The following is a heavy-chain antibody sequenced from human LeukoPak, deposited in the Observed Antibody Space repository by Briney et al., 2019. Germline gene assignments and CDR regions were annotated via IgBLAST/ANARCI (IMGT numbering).Heavy chain of an antibody. V-gene: IGHV3-21*01. CDR1: GFTFSSYS. Sequence: GGSLRLSCAASGFTFSSYSMNWVRQAPGKGLEWVSSISSSSSYIYHADSVKGRFTISRDNAKNSLYLQMNSLRAEDTAVYYCARDESGSGCPDYWGQGTLVTVSS. J-gene: IGHJ4*02. D-gene: IGHD6-19*01. CDR3: ARDESGSGCPDY. CDR2: ISSSSSYI.